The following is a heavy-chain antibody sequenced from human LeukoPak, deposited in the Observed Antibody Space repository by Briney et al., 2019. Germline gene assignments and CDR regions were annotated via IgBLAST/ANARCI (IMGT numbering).Heavy chain of an antibody. CDR2: IGTSSSTI. CDR1: GFTFSSYG. J-gene: IGHJ4*02. V-gene: IGHV3-48*01. D-gene: IGHD2-2*03. CDR3: RRRGYCSNSGYY. Sequence: SGGSLRLSCAASGFTFSSYGMNWVRQAPGKGLEWVSYIGTSSSTIYYADSVKGRFTISRDNAKNSLYLQMNSLRGEDTAVYYVRRRGYCSNSGYYWGQGTLVTVSS.